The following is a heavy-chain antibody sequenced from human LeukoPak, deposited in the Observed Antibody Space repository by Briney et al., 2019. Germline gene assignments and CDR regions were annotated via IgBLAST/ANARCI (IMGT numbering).Heavy chain of an antibody. V-gene: IGHV4-30-2*01. CDR3: ARKSGYDSFDY. Sequence: SQTLSLTCTVSGGSISSGGYYWSWIRQPPGKGLEWIGYIYHSGSTYYNPSLKSRVTISVDRSKNQFSLKLSSVTAADTAVYYCARKSGYDSFDYWGQGTLVTVSS. CDR2: IYHSGST. CDR1: GGSISSGGYY. J-gene: IGHJ4*02. D-gene: IGHD5-12*01.